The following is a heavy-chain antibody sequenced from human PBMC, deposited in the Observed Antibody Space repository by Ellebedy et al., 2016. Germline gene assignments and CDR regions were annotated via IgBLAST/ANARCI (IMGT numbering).Heavy chain of an antibody. CDR2: INPSGGST. CDR3: ARVYFVVVPAATVHDYYGMDV. V-gene: IGHV1-46*01. CDR1: GYTFTSYY. Sequence: ASVKVSCKASGYTFTSYYMHWVRQAPGQGLEWMGIINPSGGSTSYAQKLQGRVTMTTDTSTSTAYMELRSLRSDDTAVYYCARVYFVVVPAATVHDYYGMDVWGQGTTVTVSS. D-gene: IGHD2-2*01. J-gene: IGHJ6*02.